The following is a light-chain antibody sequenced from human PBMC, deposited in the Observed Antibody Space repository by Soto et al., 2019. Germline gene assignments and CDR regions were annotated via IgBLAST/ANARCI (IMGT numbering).Light chain of an antibody. CDR2: DVS. CDR1: QRLLHSDGKAY. Sequence: EIVLTQTPLSLSVTPGQPASISCKSSQRLLHSDGKAYLYGYLQRPGQPPQLLSYDVSKRFSGVADRFSGRGPGNDYALNISRVEAEDVGGYYRMQRGELPLACGGGTKV. J-gene: IGKJ4*02. CDR3: MQRGELPLA. V-gene: IGKV2D-29*01.